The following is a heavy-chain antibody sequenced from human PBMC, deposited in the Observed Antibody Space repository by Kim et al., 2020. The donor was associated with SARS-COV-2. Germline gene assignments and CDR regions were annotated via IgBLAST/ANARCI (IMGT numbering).Heavy chain of an antibody. Sequence: SVKGRITISRDNAKNSLYLQMNSLRAEDTAVYYCARDNRVGYAYYYGMDVWGQGTTVTVSS. J-gene: IGHJ6*02. V-gene: IGHV3-11*01. CDR3: ARDNRVGYAYYYGMDV. D-gene: IGHD2-2*01.